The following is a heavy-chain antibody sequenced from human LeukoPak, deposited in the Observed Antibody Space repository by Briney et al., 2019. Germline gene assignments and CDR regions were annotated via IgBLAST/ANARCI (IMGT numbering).Heavy chain of an antibody. V-gene: IGHV3-30*04. CDR2: ISYDGRNK. D-gene: IGHD2-8*01. J-gene: IGHJ3*02. CDR3: ARYNVVCYRSCAFDI. CDR1: GFTFSRHA. Sequence: GGSPRLSCAASGFTFSRHAMHWVRQAPGKGLEWVAVISYDGRNKYYADSVKGRFTISRDNSKNTLYLQMNSLRAEDTAVYYCARYNVVCYRSCAFDIWGQGTMVTVSS.